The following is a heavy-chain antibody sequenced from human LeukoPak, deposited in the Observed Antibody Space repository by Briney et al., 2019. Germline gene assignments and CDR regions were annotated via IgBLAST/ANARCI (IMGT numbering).Heavy chain of an antibody. CDR2: INPNSGGT. CDR3: ARALIPGLYSSGW. Sequence: ASVKVSCKASGYTFTGYYMHWVRQAPGQGLEWMGWINPNSGGTNYAQKFQGRVTMTRDTSISTAYMELSRLRSDDTAVYYCARALIPGLYSSGWWGQGTLVPVSS. CDR1: GYTFTGYY. J-gene: IGHJ4*02. V-gene: IGHV1-2*02. D-gene: IGHD6-19*01.